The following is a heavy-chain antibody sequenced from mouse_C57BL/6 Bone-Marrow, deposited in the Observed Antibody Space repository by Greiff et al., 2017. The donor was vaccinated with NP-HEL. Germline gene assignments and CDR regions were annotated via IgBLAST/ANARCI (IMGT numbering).Heavy chain of an antibody. CDR2: INPNNGGT. D-gene: IGHD2-4*01. J-gene: IGHJ3*01. Sequence: VQLQQSGPELVKPGASVKISCKASGYTFTDYYMNWVKQSHGKSLEWIGDINPNNGGTSYNQKFKGKATLTVDKSSSTAYMELRSLTSEDSAVYYCAIYYDYVWFAYWGQGTLVTVSA. CDR3: AIYYDYVWFAY. CDR1: GYTFTDYY. V-gene: IGHV1-26*01.